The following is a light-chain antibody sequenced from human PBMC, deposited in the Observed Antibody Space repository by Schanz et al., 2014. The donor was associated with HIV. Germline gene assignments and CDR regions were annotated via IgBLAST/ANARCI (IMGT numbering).Light chain of an antibody. CDR1: QSVSSSY. CDR2: GAS. Sequence: EIVLTQSPGTLSLSPGERATLSCRASQSVSSSYLAWYQQKPGQAPRLLIYGASSRATGIPDRFSGSGSGTDFTLTITSLLFEDFATYYCQQTYIVTPYTFGQGTKVE. J-gene: IGKJ2*01. V-gene: IGKV3-20*01. CDR3: QQTYIVTPYT.